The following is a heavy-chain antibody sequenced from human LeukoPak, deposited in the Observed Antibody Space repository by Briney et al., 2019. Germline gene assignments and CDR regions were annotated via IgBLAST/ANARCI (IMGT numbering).Heavy chain of an antibody. CDR2: ISAGGDRT. D-gene: IGHD1-26*01. CDR1: GFTFSTYA. J-gene: IGHJ4*02. Sequence: GGSLRLSCAASGFTFSTYAMTWVRQAPGKGLEWVSGISAGGDRTYYADSVKGRFTISRDNSKNTLYLRMNSLRAEDTAEYYCARSTVGTSCCTAVDYWGQGTLVTVSS. CDR3: ARSTVGTSCCTAVDY. V-gene: IGHV3-23*01.